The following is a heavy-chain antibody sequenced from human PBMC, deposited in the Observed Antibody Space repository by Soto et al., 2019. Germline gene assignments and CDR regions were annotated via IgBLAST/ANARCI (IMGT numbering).Heavy chain of an antibody. CDR1: GLTFSSYW. J-gene: IGHJ4*02. CDR2: ISTDGSVT. D-gene: IGHD6-19*01. V-gene: IGHV3-74*01. Sequence: EVQLVESGGGLVQPGGSLRLSCAASGLTFSSYWMHWVRKAPGKGLVWVSRISTDGSVTTYADSVKGRFTISRDNAKNTLYLQMNSLRTEDTPVYYCTRAPYSSGWWGFDYCGQGTLVTVSS. CDR3: TRAPYSSGWWGFDY.